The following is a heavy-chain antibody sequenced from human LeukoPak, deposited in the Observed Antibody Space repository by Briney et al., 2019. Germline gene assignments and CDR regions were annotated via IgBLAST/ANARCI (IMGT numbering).Heavy chain of an antibody. D-gene: IGHD3-22*01. V-gene: IGHV3-74*01. J-gene: IGHJ1*01. CDR2: ISGDGSIT. CDR3: ARDDSSGYIYFQH. Sequence: GGSLRLSCAASGFTISGYWMHWVRQASGKGLVWVSRISGDGSITAYADSVKGRFTISRDNAKNTLYLQMNSLRAEDTAVYYCARDDSSGYIYFQHWGQGTLVTVSS. CDR1: GFTISGYW.